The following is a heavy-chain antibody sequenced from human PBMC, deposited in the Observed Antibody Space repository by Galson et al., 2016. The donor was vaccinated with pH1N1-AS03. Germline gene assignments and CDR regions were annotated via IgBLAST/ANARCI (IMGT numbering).Heavy chain of an antibody. J-gene: IGHJ3*01. V-gene: IGHV4-59*03. Sequence: SETLSLTCTVSGDPMSGNYWNWIRQLPGKGLEWMGYIHFSGSTIYNPSLRGRVTMSIDMSKTQFSLKLTSATTADTALYFCVRQGNKYHRNAFDLWGEGTMVTVSS. CDR2: IHFSGST. CDR1: GDPMSGNY. D-gene: IGHD2/OR15-2a*01. CDR3: VRQGNKYHRNAFDL.